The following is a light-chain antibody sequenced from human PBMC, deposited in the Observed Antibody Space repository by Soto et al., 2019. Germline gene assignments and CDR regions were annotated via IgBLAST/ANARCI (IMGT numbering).Light chain of an antibody. Sequence: DIQMTQSPSTLSASVGDRVTITCRASQSISSWLAWYQQKPGKAPKLLIYDASSLESGVPSRFSGGGSGTEFTLIISSLQPDDLATYYCQQYNSYLHTFGQGTKLEIK. J-gene: IGKJ2*01. V-gene: IGKV1-5*01. CDR3: QQYNSYLHT. CDR2: DAS. CDR1: QSISSW.